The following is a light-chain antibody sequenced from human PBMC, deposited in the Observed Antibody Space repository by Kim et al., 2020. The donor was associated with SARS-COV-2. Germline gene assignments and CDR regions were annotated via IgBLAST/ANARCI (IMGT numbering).Light chain of an antibody. CDR1: QIVSCSY. Sequence: LPPEEGTPPSSGARQIVSCSYLSWQKQKPGQTPRLHDDGASSRATGIPDRCSGSGSGTDFTITIRRLEPEDIEVYYCQQYGSPERTFGQGTKLEI. CDR2: GAS. CDR3: QQYGSPERT. J-gene: IGKJ2*01. V-gene: IGKV3-20*01.